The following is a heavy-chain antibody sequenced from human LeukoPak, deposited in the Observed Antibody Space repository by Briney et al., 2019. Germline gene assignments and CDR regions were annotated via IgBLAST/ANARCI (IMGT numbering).Heavy chain of an antibody. J-gene: IGHJ4*02. D-gene: IGHD2-2*02. CDR2: IYYSGST. V-gene: IGHV4-31*03. Sequence: SQTLSLTCTVSGGSISSGGYYWSWIRQHPGKGLEWIGYIYYSGSTYYNPSLKSRVTISVDTSKNQFSLKLSSVTAADTAVYYCAREVIVPAAIRPKYYFDYWGQGTLVTVSP. CDR1: GGSISSGGYY. CDR3: AREVIVPAAIRPKYYFDY.